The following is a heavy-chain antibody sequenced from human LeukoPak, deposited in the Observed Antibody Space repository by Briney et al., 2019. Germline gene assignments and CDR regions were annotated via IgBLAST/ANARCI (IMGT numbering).Heavy chain of an antibody. CDR1: GFTFSSYA. J-gene: IGHJ4*02. D-gene: IGHD3-22*01. V-gene: IGHV3-30-3*01. Sequence: GGSLRLSCAASGFTFSSYAMHWVRQAPGKGLEWVAFISYDGSNKYYADSVKGRFTISRDNAKNSLYLQMNSLRAEDTAVYYCARYDSSGYVDYWGQGTLVTVSS. CDR2: ISYDGSNK. CDR3: ARYDSSGYVDY.